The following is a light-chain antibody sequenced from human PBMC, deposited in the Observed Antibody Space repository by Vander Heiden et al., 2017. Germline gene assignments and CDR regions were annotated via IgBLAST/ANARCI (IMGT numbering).Light chain of an antibody. CDR1: NSNIGSRS. V-gene: IGLV1-44*01. CDR3: AAWDDSLNGWV. CDR2: SYD. J-gene: IGLJ3*02. Sequence: QSVLTQPPSASGTPGQRATTSCSAFNSNIGSRSLNWYQQLPGTAPRVLIYSYDQRPSGVPDRFSGTRSGTSASLAISGLQSEDEADYYCAAWDDSLNGWVFGGGTKLSVL.